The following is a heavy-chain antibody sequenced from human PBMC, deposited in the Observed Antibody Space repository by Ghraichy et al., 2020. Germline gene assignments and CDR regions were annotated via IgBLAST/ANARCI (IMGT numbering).Heavy chain of an antibody. J-gene: IGHJ4*02. D-gene: IGHD2-15*01. CDR1: GFDFSGYE. CDR3: GGPGSWALVDS. V-gene: IGHV3-48*03. Sequence: GGSLRLSCAASGFDFSGYEMNWVRQAPGKGLEWVAYISNSGSTIFYADSVKGRFFISRDNARNSLYLQMNSLRAEDTAVYYCGGPGSWALVDSWGLGTLVTVSS. CDR2: ISNSGSTI.